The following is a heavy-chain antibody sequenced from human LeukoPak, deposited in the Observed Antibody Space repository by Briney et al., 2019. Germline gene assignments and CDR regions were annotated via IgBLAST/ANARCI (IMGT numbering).Heavy chain of an antibody. CDR2: IYYSGRT. V-gene: IGHV4-39*01. J-gene: IGHJ3*02. CDR3: GRHRTAINKYGPYDAFDI. CDR1: GVSLNSGDYY. Sequence: SETLSLTCTVSGVSLNSGDYYWGWIRQPPGKGLEWIGTIYYSGRTYYNPPLKSRVTISEDTSKNQLSLRLTSVAAADTAIYYCGRHRTAINKYGPYDAFDIWGQGTMVTVSS. D-gene: IGHD3-10*01.